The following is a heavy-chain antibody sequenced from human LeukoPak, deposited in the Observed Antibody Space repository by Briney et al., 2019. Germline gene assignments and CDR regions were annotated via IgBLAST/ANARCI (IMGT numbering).Heavy chain of an antibody. V-gene: IGHV4-34*01. CDR1: GGSFSGYY. D-gene: IGHD3-10*01. CDR2: INHSGST. Sequence: SETLSLTCAVYGGSFSGYYWSWIRQPPGKGLEWIGEINHSGSTNYNPSLKRRVTISVDTSKNQFSLKLSSVTAADTAVYYCARFTMVRGVMPGFDYWGQGTLVTVSS. J-gene: IGHJ4*02. CDR3: ARFTMVRGVMPGFDY.